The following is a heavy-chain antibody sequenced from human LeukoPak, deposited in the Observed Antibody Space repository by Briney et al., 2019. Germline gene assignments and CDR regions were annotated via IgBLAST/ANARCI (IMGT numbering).Heavy chain of an antibody. J-gene: IGHJ4*02. D-gene: IGHD5-24*01. V-gene: IGHV3-74*01. CDR1: GSTFTSSW. CDR2: INSDGSNR. Sequence: GGSLRLSCAASGSTFTSSWMHWVRQAPGKGLVCVSRINSDGSNRNYADSVKGRFTISRDNAKNALYLQMDSLRAEDAAVYYCARPQDGYNGFDCWGQGTLVTVSS. CDR3: ARPQDGYNGFDC.